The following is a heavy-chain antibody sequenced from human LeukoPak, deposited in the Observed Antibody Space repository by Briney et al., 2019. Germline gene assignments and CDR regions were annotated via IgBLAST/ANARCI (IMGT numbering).Heavy chain of an antibody. D-gene: IGHD1-26*01. V-gene: IGHV3-21*04. CDR2: IDSTSTYI. Sequence: GGSLRLSCAASRFTFSTYSMNWVRQAPGKGLEWVSSIDSTSTYIYYADSVKGRFTISRDNTKNSLYLQMDSLRAEDTAVYYCARDSLVGSTTPVFDYWGQGTLVTVSS. J-gene: IGHJ4*02. CDR1: RFTFSTYS. CDR3: ARDSLVGSTTPVFDY.